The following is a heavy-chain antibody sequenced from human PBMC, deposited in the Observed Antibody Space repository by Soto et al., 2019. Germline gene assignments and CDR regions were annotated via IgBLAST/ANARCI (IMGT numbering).Heavy chain of an antibody. Sequence: HPGGSLRLSCTASGFTFGDYAMSWFRQAPGKGLEWVGFIRSKAYGGTTEYAASVKGRFTISRDDSKSIAYLQMNSLKTEDTAVYYCTRERNYNWNDNFGFFRYWGQGTLVTVSS. D-gene: IGHD1-1*01. CDR1: GFTFGDYA. V-gene: IGHV3-49*03. CDR3: TRERNYNWNDNFGFFRY. J-gene: IGHJ4*02. CDR2: IRSKAYGGTT.